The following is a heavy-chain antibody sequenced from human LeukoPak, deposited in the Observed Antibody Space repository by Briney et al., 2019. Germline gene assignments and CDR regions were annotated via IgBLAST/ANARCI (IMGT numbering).Heavy chain of an antibody. CDR2: ISSSSTYI. D-gene: IGHD6-19*01. J-gene: IGHJ4*02. CDR1: GFTFSSYS. Sequence: PGGSLRLSCAASGFTFSSYSMNWVRQAPGEGLEWVSSISSSSTYIYYADSVKGRFTISRDNAKNSLYLQMNSLRAEDTAVYYCARSPDVAVAGSPFDYWGQGTLVTVSS. V-gene: IGHV3-21*04. CDR3: ARSPDVAVAGSPFDY.